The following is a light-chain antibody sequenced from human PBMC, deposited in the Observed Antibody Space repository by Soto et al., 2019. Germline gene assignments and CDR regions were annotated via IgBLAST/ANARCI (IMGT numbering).Light chain of an antibody. V-gene: IGKV1-17*01. J-gene: IGKJ4*01. CDR3: LQHNSYPLT. CDR2: AAS. CDR1: QGIRSD. Sequence: DIQMTQSPSTLSAFVLDRGTITCRASQGIRSDLGWYQQKPGKAPKRLIFAASSLHSGIPSRFSGSGAGTEFTLTITSLQPEDFATYYCLQHNSYPLTFGGGTKVDIK.